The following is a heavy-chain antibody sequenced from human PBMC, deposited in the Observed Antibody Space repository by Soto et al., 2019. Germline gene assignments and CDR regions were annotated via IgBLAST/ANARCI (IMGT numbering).Heavy chain of an antibody. V-gene: IGHV3-30-3*01. CDR3: DRNKLLGYCSGGSCNEGFDY. Sequence: GGSLRLSCAASGFTFSSYAMHWVRQAPGKGLEWVAVISYDGSNKYYADSVKGRFTISRDNSKNTLYLQMNSLRAEDTAVDYCDRNKLLGYCSGGSCNEGFDYWGQGTLVTVSS. CDR1: GFTFSSYA. CDR2: ISYDGSNK. D-gene: IGHD2-15*01. J-gene: IGHJ4*02.